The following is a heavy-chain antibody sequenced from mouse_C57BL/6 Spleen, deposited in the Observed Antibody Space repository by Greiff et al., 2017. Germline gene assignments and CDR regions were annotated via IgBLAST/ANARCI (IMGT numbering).Heavy chain of an antibody. CDR3: ASSITTVVDFDY. J-gene: IGHJ2*01. CDR2: ISYDGSN. D-gene: IGHD1-1*01. Sequence: EVQLQESGPGLVKPSQSLSLTCSVTGYSITSGYYWNWIRQFPGNKLEWMGYISYDGSNNYNPSLKNRISITRDTSKNQFFLKLNSVTTEDTATYYCASSITTVVDFDYWGQGTTLTVSS. CDR1: GYSITSGYY. V-gene: IGHV3-6*01.